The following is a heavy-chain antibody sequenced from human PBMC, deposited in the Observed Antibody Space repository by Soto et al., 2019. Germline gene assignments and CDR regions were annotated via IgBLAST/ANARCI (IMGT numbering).Heavy chain of an antibody. CDR1: GGSITSDGYY. CDR3: VRGGKFYQQETYYFDY. D-gene: IGHD3-16*01. V-gene: IGHV4-39*01. CDR2: IYYTGST. Sequence: QLQLQESGPGLVRPSETLSLTCSVSGGSITSDGYYWGWIRQSPGKGLQWIGSIYYTGSTYYYPPLASRANVYVDTSTNQFSLSLSSVTAADAAVYYCVRGGKFYQQETYYFDYWGQGTLVAVSS. J-gene: IGHJ4*02.